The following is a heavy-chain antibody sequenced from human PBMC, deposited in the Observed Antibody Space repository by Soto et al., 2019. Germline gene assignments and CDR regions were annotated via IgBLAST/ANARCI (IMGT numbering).Heavy chain of an antibody. CDR2: IYYSGST. Sequence: QVQLQESGPGLVKPSQTLSLTCTVSGGSISSGDYYWSWIRQPPGKGLEWIGYIYYSGSTYYNPSLKSRVTISVDTSKNQFSLKLSSVTAADTAVYYCARDGPDPASTVTTLSPAFDIWGQGTMVTVSS. CDR1: GGSISSGDYY. J-gene: IGHJ3*02. D-gene: IGHD4-17*01. V-gene: IGHV4-30-4*01. CDR3: ARDGPDPASTVTTLSPAFDI.